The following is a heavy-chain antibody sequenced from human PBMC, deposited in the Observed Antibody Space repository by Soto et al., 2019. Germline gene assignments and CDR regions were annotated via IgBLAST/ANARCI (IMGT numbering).Heavy chain of an antibody. CDR3: AKDFVLGGYDWIFDY. Sequence: QVQLVESGGGVVQPGRSLRLSCAASGFTFSSYGMHWVRQAPGKGLEWVAVISYDGSNKYYADSVKGRFTISRDNSKNTLYLQMNSLRAEDTAVYYCAKDFVLGGYDWIFDYWGQGTLVT. CDR2: ISYDGSNK. CDR1: GFTFSSYG. V-gene: IGHV3-30*18. J-gene: IGHJ4*02. D-gene: IGHD5-12*01.